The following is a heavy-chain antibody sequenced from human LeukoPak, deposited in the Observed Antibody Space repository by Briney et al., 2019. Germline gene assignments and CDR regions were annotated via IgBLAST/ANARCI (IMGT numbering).Heavy chain of an antibody. V-gene: IGHV3-74*01. Sequence: GGSPRLSCAASGFTFSSYWMHWVRQAPGKGLVWVSRINTDGSNTGYADSVKGRFTISRDNSKNTLYLQMNSLGAEDTAVYYCAKATRSSWYFFDYWGQGTLVTVSS. CDR3: AKATRSSWYFFDY. D-gene: IGHD6-13*01. CDR1: GFTFSSYW. J-gene: IGHJ4*02. CDR2: INTDGSNT.